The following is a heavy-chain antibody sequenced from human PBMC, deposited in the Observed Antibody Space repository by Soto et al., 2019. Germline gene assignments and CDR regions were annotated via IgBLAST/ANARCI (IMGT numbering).Heavy chain of an antibody. Sequence: EVQLVESGGGLVQPGGSLRLSCAASGFTFSSYWMTWVRQAPGKGLEWVANINQDGSVKYYVDSVKGRFTISRDNAKNSPYLQTNSLKGEDTAVYYCARIGYSSSSLDSWGQGTMVTVSS. CDR2: INQDGSVK. CDR1: GFTFSSYW. D-gene: IGHD6-6*01. V-gene: IGHV3-7*03. CDR3: ARIGYSSSSLDS. J-gene: IGHJ4*02.